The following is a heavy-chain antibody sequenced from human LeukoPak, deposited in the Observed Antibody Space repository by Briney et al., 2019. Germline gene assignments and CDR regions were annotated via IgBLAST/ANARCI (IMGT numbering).Heavy chain of an antibody. J-gene: IGHJ3*02. V-gene: IGHV4-4*09. Sequence: SETLSLTCTVSGGSISSYYWSWIRQPPGKGLEWIGYIYTSRSTNYNPSLKSRVTISVDTSKNQFSLKLSSVTAADTAVYYCARQSRYYYDSSGYPDAFVIWGQGTMVTVSS. D-gene: IGHD3-22*01. CDR3: ARQSRYYYDSSGYPDAFVI. CDR2: IYTSRST. CDR1: GGSISSYY.